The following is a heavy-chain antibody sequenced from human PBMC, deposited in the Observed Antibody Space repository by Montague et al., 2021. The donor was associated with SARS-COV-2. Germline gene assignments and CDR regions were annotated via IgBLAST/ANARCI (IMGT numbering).Heavy chain of an antibody. CDR1: GDSVSSNTVA. CDR3: ARESEYSIDY. D-gene: IGHD6-6*01. CDR2: TYYRSKWYN. V-gene: IGHV6-1*01. Sequence: CAISGDSVSSNTVAWNWFRQSPSRGLEWLGRTYYRSKWYNDYAVSMQSRVTINPDTSKNQFSLHVNSVTPEDTAVYYCARESEYSIDYWGQGPLVTVSS. J-gene: IGHJ4*02.